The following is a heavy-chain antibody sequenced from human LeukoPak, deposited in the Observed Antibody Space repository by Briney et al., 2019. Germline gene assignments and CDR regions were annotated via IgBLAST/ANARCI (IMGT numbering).Heavy chain of an antibody. CDR1: GYTLTELS. CDR3: ATLSTTVVSPGVH. J-gene: IGHJ4*02. V-gene: IGHV1-24*01. Sequence: ASVKVSCKVSGYTLTELSMHWVRQAPGKGLEWMGGFDPEDGETIYAQKFLGRVTMTEDTSTDTAYMDLNSLRSEDTAVYYCATLSTTVVSPGVHWGQGTLVTVSS. CDR2: FDPEDGET. D-gene: IGHD4-23*01.